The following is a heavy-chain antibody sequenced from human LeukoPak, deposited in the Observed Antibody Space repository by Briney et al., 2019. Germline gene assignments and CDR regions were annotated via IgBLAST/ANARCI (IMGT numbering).Heavy chain of an antibody. V-gene: IGHV3-74*01. D-gene: IGHD3-3*01. J-gene: IGHJ5*02. Sequence: GGSLRLSCAASGFTFSSYWMNWVRQAPGKGLVWVSRIASDGSSTTYADSVKGRFSISRDNAKNTLYLQMNSLRVEDTAVYYCARGRYDFWSGYYTGSWFDPWGQGTLVTVSS. CDR1: GFTFSSYW. CDR2: IASDGSST. CDR3: ARGRYDFWSGYYTGSWFDP.